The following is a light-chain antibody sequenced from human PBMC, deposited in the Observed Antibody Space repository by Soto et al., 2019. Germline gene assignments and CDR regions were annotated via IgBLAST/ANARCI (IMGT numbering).Light chain of an antibody. CDR1: SSDVGGYNY. CDR2: EVS. V-gene: IGLV2-14*01. CDR3: SFYTITGV. J-gene: IGLJ3*02. Sequence: QSALTQPASVSGSPGQSITISCTGTSSDVGGYNYVSWYQHHPGKAPKLIIYEVSNRPSGVSNRFSGSKSGNTASLTISGLQAEDEADYYCSFYTITGVFGGGTKVTGL.